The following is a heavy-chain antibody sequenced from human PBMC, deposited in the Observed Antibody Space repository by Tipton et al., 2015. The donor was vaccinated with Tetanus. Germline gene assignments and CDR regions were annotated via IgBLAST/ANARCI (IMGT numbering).Heavy chain of an antibody. CDR3: ATGVTLDY. J-gene: IGHJ4*02. Sequence: SLRLSCPASGFAFSNYKMNWVRQAPGKGLEWVASLSSRNSYIDYAESVRGRFTVSRDNAKNSLFLQMTSLRAEDTAIYYCATGVTLDYWGQGTLVTVSS. CDR2: LSSRNSYI. V-gene: IGHV3-21*01. CDR1: GFAFSNYK.